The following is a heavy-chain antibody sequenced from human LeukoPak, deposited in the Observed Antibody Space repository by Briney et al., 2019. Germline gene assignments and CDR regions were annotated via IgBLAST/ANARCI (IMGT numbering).Heavy chain of an antibody. V-gene: IGHV1-8*03. CDR2: MNPNSSNT. CDR1: GYTFTSYD. J-gene: IGHJ6*03. CDR3: ARGRSKVLLWFGEGDYYMDV. Sequence: ASVKVSCKASGYTFTSYDINWVRQATGQGLEWMGWMNPNSSNTGYAQKFQGRVTITRNTSISTAYMELSSLRSEDTAVYYCARGRSKVLLWFGEGDYYMDVWGKGTTVTVSS. D-gene: IGHD3-10*01.